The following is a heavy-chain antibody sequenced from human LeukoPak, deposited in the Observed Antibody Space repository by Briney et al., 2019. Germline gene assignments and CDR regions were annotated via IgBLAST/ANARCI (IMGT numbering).Heavy chain of an antibody. D-gene: IGHD5-24*01. J-gene: IGHJ4*02. CDR2: INPNSGGT. Sequence: ASVKVSCKASGYTFTGYYMHWVRQAPGQGLEWMGWINPNSGGTNYAQKFQGRVTMTRDTSISTAYMELSSLRSGDAAIYYCTRGGDGTRRDFDYWGQGTLVTVSS. CDR1: GYTFTGYY. CDR3: TRGGDGTRRDFDY. V-gene: IGHV1-2*02.